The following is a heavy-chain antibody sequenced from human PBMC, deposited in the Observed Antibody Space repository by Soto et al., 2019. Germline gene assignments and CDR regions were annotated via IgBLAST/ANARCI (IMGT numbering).Heavy chain of an antibody. Sequence: PGGSLRLSCAASGFTFSSYGMHWVRQAPGKGLEWVAVISYDGSNKYYADSVKGRFTISRDNSKNTLYLQMNSLKTEDTAVYYCTSFPWLPTSPFDYWGQGTLVTVSS. D-gene: IGHD6-19*01. CDR3: TSFPWLPTSPFDY. CDR1: GFTFSSYG. V-gene: IGHV3-30*03. J-gene: IGHJ4*02. CDR2: ISYDGSNK.